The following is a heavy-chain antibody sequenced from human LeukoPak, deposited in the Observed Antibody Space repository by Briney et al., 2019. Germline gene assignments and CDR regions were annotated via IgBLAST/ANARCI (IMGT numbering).Heavy chain of an antibody. J-gene: IGHJ2*01. CDR1: EFTFSSCG. V-gene: IGHV3-23*01. CDR2: ISSGGDYT. D-gene: IGHD2/OR15-2a*01. CDR3: AKIWVIGLWYFDL. Sequence: GGSLRLSCAASEFTFSSCGMSWVRQAPGKGLEWVSSISSGGDYTYYADSVKDRFTISRDNSKNTLYLQMNSLRAEDTAVYYCAKIWVIGLWYFDLWGRGTLATVSS.